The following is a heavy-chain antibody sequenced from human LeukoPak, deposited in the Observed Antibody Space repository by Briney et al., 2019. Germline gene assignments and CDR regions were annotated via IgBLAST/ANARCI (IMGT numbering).Heavy chain of an antibody. CDR3: AKSRSAYPRVDGFDM. D-gene: IGHD3-3*01. CDR2: ISSSGGYT. Sequence: GGSLRLSCAASEFTFSSYAMSWVRQAPGKGLEWVSGISSSGGYTYYADSVEGRFTISRNNSKNTVFLQMNSLRAEDTAVYYCAKSRSAYPRVDGFDMWGQGTMVTVSS. V-gene: IGHV3-23*01. J-gene: IGHJ3*02. CDR1: EFTFSSYA.